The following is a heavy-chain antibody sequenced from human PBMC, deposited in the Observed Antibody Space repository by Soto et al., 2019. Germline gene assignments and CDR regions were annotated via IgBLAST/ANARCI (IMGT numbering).Heavy chain of an antibody. CDR2: ISSNGGST. D-gene: IGHD4-17*01. CDR1: GFTFSSYA. J-gene: IGHJ4*02. CDR3: VKGGAYYGDFIYYFDY. Sequence: GGSLRLSCSASGFTFSSYAMHWVRQAPGKGLEYVSAISSNGGSTYYADSVKGRFTISRDNSKNTLYLQMSSLRAEDTAVYYCVKGGAYYGDFIYYFDYWGQGTLVTVSS. V-gene: IGHV3-64D*08.